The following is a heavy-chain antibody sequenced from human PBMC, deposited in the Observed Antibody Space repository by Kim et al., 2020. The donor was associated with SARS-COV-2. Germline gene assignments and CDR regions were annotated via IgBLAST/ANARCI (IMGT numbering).Heavy chain of an antibody. CDR1: GDSISSHY. J-gene: IGHJ4*01. V-gene: IGHV4-59*11. Sequence: SETLSLTCTVSGDSISSHYWCCFLQPPAKGLEWSVYIYYYASTNYYPPLNSRLAILSDTSTNHFFLKLFSSIAAATSVVYFSTSGSVYVLGAFRTGDY. D-gene: IGHD3-16*01. CDR2: IYYYAST. CDR3: STSGSVYVLGAFRTGDY.